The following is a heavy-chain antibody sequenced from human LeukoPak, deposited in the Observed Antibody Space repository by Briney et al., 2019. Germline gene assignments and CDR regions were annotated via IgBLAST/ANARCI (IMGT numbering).Heavy chain of an antibody. Sequence: GGSLRLSCAASGFTFSSYAMHWVRQAPGKGLEWVAVISYDGSNKYYADSVKGRFTISRDNSKNTLYLQMNSLRAEDTAVYYCAKVSSVGAKGQYNWFDPWGQGTLVTVSS. CDR1: GFTFSSYA. CDR3: AKVSSVGAKGQYNWFDP. D-gene: IGHD1-26*01. V-gene: IGHV3-30*04. J-gene: IGHJ5*02. CDR2: ISYDGSNK.